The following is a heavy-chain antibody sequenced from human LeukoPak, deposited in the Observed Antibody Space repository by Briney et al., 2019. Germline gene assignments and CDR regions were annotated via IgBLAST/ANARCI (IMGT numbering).Heavy chain of an antibody. V-gene: IGHV4-59*01. D-gene: IGHD5-18*01. J-gene: IGHJ4*02. CDR3: ARTLSYSYGYAFDY. CDR1: GGSISSYY. CDR2: IYYSGST. Sequence: PETLSLTCTVSGGSISSYYWSWIRQPPGKGLEWIGYIYYSGSTNYNPSLKSRVTISVDTSKNQFSLKLSSVTASDTAVYYCARTLSYSYGYAFDYWGQGPLVTVSS.